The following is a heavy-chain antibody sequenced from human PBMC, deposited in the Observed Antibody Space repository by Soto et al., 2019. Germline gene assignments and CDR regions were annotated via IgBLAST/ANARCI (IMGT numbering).Heavy chain of an antibody. Sequence: GGSLRLSCAASGFTFSSYGMNWVRQAPGKGLEWVSYISSVSSSTIYYTDSVKGRFTISRDNAKNLVHLQMNSLRVEDTAVYNCARGGFDYWGQGTQVTVSS. CDR2: ISSVSSSTI. CDR3: ARGGFDY. D-gene: IGHD1-26*01. V-gene: IGHV3-48*01. CDR1: GFTFSSYG. J-gene: IGHJ4*02.